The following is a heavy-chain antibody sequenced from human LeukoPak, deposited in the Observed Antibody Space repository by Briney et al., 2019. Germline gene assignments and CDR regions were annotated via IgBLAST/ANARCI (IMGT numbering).Heavy chain of an antibody. D-gene: IGHD3-3*01. Sequence: PGGSLRLSCAASGFSFSSYAMSWVRQAPGKGLEWVSTISDSGGSTYYADSVKGRFTISRDNSKNTLYLQMNSLRAEDTAVHYCAKANSITIFGVISPVEYWGQGTLVTVSS. CDR2: ISDSGGST. V-gene: IGHV3-23*01. CDR1: GFSFSSYA. CDR3: AKANSITIFGVISPVEY. J-gene: IGHJ4*02.